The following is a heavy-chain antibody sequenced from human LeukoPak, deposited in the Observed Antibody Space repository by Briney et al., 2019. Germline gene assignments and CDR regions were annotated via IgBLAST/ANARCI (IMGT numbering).Heavy chain of an antibody. CDR2: IKQDGSEK. CDR1: GFTFSNYW. V-gene: IGHV3-7*01. CDR3: ASTATSSF. D-gene: IGHD2-2*01. J-gene: IGHJ3*01. Sequence: GGSLRLSCAASGFTFSNYWMTWVRQAPGKGLEWVANIKQDGSEKNYVDSVKGRFTISRDNAQNSLYLQMNSLRAEDTAVYYCASTATSSFWGQGTMVTVSS.